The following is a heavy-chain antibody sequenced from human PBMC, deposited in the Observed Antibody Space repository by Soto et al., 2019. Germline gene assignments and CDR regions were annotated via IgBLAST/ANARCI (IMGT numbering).Heavy chain of an antibody. J-gene: IGHJ5*02. V-gene: IGHV4-38-2*01. Sequence: SETLSLTCAVSGYSISSGYYWGWLRQPPGKGLEWMGSIYHGGSTYYNPSLNSRVTFSIDMTNNHVSLILNSVTAADTAVYYCARVGPWVPYYYDSSPYTFENWFDPWGQGTLVTVSS. CDR3: ARVGPWVPYYYDSSPYTFENWFDP. CDR2: IYHGGST. D-gene: IGHD3-22*01. CDR1: GYSISSGYY.